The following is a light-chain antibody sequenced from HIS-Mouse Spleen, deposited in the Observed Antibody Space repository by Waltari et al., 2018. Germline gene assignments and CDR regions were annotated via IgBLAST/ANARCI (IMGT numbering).Light chain of an antibody. CDR1: SSDVGGYNY. Sequence: QSALTQPRSVSGSPGQSVTISCTGTSSDVGGYNYVSWYQQHPGKAPNLMIYDVSKRPSGVPDRFSGSKSGNTASLTISGLQAEDEADYYCCSYAGSYNVVFGGGTKLTVL. CDR3: CSYAGSYNVV. V-gene: IGLV2-11*01. CDR2: DVS. J-gene: IGLJ2*01.